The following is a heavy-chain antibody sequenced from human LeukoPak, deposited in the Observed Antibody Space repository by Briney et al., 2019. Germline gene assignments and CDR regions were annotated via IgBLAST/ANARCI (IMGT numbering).Heavy chain of an antibody. CDR2: IYYSGST. V-gene: IGHV4-30-4*01. CDR1: GGSISSGDYY. D-gene: IGHD5-18*01. CDR3: AREVRKYSYAFDI. J-gene: IGHJ3*02. Sequence: SQTLSLTCTVSGGSISSGDYYWSWIRQPPGKGLEWIGYIYYSGSTNYNPSLKSRVTISVDTSKNQFSLKLSSVTAADTAVYYCAREVRKYSYAFDIWAKGQWSPSLQ.